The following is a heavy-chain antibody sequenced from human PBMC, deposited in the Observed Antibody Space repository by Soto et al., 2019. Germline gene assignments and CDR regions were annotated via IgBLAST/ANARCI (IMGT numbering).Heavy chain of an antibody. CDR1: GFTFSSYS. D-gene: IGHD4-17*01. V-gene: IGHV3-48*01. CDR2: ISGSSTTI. CDR3: ARGLGTSTVTPVGR. J-gene: IGHJ4*02. Sequence: QAGGSLRLSCAGSGFTFSSYSMTWVRQAPGKGLEWVSYISGSSTTIYYADSVKGRFTISRDNAKNSLYLQMNSLRAEDTAVYFCARGLGTSTVTPVGRWGQGTLVTVSS.